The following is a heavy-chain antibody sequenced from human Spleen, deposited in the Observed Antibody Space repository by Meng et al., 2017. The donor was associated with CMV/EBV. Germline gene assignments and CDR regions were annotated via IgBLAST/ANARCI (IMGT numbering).Heavy chain of an antibody. J-gene: IGHJ4*02. CDR2: INEDGSEK. V-gene: IGHV3-7*01. CDR3: TKLFDY. Sequence: GGSLRLSCAASGFTFSSYSMNWVRQAPGKGLQWLANINEDGSEKNYVDSVKGRFTISRDNAKNLLYLHMNSLRAEDTAVYFCTKLFDYWGQGILVTVSS. CDR1: GFTFSSYS.